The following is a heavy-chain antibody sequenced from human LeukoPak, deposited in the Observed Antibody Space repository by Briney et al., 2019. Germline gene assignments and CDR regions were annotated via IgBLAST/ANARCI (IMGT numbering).Heavy chain of an antibody. V-gene: IGHV1-2*02. D-gene: IGHD3-16*02. J-gene: IGHJ4*02. CDR1: GYTFTGYY. CDR3: AREYRDDYVWGSYRRHWFDY. CDR2: INPNSGGT. Sequence: GASVKVSCKASGYTFTGYYMHWVRQAPGQGLEWMGWINPNSGGTNYAQKSQGRVTMTRDTSISTAYMELSRLRSDDTAVYYCAREYRDDYVWGSYRRHWFDYWGQGTLVTVSS.